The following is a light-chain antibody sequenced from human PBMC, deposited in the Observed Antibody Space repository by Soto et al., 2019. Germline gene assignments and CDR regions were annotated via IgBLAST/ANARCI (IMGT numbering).Light chain of an antibody. V-gene: IGLV1-44*01. CDR2: VTD. CDR3: AAWDVTLNGHV. CDR1: TSNIGENT. Sequence: VLTQPPSVSGTLGQGVTNSCSGSTSNIGENTVAWFQQLPGTAPKVLIYVTDRRPSGVPDRFSGSKSGTSAYLAISGLQSEDEADYYCAAWDVTLNGHVFGTGTKLTVL. J-gene: IGLJ1*01.